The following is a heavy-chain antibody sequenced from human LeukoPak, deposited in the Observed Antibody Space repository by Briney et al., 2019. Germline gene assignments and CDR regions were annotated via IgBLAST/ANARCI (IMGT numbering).Heavy chain of an antibody. D-gene: IGHD6-19*01. Sequence: GGSLSLSCAVSGFPFSVYEMNWVRQAPGKGLEWVSNIGSGGEIRHYSDSVKGRFSISRDNAENSLFLQMNSLRVEDTGIYYCALLAVASDFDYWGQGALVTVSS. V-gene: IGHV3-48*03. CDR1: GFPFSVYE. CDR2: IGSGGEIR. CDR3: ALLAVASDFDY. J-gene: IGHJ4*02.